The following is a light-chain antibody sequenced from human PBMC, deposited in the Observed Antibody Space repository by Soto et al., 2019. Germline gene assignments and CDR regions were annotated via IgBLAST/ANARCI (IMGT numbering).Light chain of an antibody. CDR2: GAS. V-gene: IGKV3-20*01. CDR3: QQYDSSPRT. J-gene: IGKJ1*01. Sequence: EIGLTHSPGTLSLSPGERATLSCRASQSFTNTSLAWYQQKPGQAPRHLISGASRKAAGIPDRFSGSGSGTDFTLTISRLESEDIAVYYCQQYDSSPRTFGQGTRVEIK. CDR1: QSFTNTS.